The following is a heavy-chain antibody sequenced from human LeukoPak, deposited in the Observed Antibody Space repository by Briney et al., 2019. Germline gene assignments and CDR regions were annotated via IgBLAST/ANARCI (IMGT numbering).Heavy chain of an antibody. Sequence: SGPALVKPTRTLTLTCTFSGFSLSTSGMCVSWIRQPPGKALEWLARIDWDDDKYYSTSLKTRLTISKDTSKNRVVLTMTNMDPVDTATYYCARIYRGNNWLFDYWGQGTVVTVSS. D-gene: IGHD5-12*01. V-gene: IGHV2-70*11. CDR1: GFSLSTSGMC. CDR2: IDWDDDK. CDR3: ARIYRGNNWLFDY. J-gene: IGHJ4*02.